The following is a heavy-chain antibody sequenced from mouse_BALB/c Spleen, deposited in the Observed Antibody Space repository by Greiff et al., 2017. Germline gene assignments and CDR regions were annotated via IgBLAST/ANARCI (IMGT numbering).Heavy chain of an antibody. D-gene: IGHD4-1*01. CDR2: IDPSDSET. V-gene: IGHV1-69*02. J-gene: IGHJ2*01. CDR3: ARSHAGTRFDY. CDR1: GYTFTSYW. Sequence: QVQLQQPGAELVKPGAPVKLSCKASGYTFTSYWMNWVKQRPGRGLEWIGRIDPSDSETHYNQKFKDKATLTVDKSSSTAYIQLSSLTSEDSAVYYCARSHAGTRFDYWGQGTTLTVSS.